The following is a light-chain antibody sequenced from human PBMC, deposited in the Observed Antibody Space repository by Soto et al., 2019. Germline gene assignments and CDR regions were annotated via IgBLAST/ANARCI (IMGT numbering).Light chain of an antibody. Sequence: QPVLTQPASVSGSPGQSITISCTGTSSDVGGYNYVSWYQQHPGKAPKLMIYDVSNRPSGVSNRFSGSKSGYTASLTISGLQAEDEADYYCSSYTSSSTRDFGTGTKVTVL. CDR3: SSYTSSSTRD. CDR1: SSDVGGYNY. CDR2: DVS. J-gene: IGLJ1*01. V-gene: IGLV2-14*01.